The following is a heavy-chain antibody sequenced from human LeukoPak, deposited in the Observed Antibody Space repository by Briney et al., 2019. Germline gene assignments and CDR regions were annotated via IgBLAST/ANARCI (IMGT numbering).Heavy chain of an antibody. V-gene: IGHV1-69*05. J-gene: IGHJ6*03. Sequence: GSSVKVSCKASGGTFSSYAISWVRQAPGQGLEWMGGIIPIFGTANYAQKFQGRVTITTDESTSTAYMELSSLRSEDPAVYYCARDSSRGLYYYYYMDVWGKGTTVTVSS. CDR3: ARDSSRGLYYYYYMDV. CDR1: GGTFSSYA. CDR2: IIPIFGTA. D-gene: IGHD6-13*01.